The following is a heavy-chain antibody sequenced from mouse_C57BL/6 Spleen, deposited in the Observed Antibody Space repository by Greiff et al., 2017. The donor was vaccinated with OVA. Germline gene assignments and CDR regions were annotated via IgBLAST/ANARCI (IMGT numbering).Heavy chain of an antibody. CDR1: GFTFTSYG. V-gene: IGHV5-6*01. J-gene: IGHJ2*01. CDR2: ISSGGSYT. CDR3: ARHYDCDDGYYLDY. D-gene: IGHD2-4*01. Sequence: EVHLLESGGDLVKPGGSLKLSCAASGFTFTSYGMSWVRQTPDKRLEWVATISSGGSYTYYPDSVKGRFTISRDNAKNTLFLQLSSLKSEDTAMYYCARHYDCDDGYYLDYWGQGTTLTVSS.